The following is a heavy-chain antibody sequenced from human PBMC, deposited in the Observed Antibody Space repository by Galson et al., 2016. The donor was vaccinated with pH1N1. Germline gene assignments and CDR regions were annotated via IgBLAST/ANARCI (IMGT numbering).Heavy chain of an antibody. D-gene: IGHD3-9*01. Sequence: SLRLSCAGSGFSFNGYEMNWVRQAPGKGLEWISYISASATAIYYADSVKGRFTISRDNAKKSLFLQMNSLRADDTAVYFCARDDWGYLYGMDVWGQGAAVIVSS. CDR2: ISASATAI. J-gene: IGHJ6*02. CDR1: GFSFNGYE. CDR3: ARDDWGYLYGMDV. V-gene: IGHV3-48*03.